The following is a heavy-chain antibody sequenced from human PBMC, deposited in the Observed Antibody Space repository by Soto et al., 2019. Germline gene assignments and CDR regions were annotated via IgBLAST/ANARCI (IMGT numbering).Heavy chain of an antibody. Sequence: PSETLSLTCTVSGGSISSGDYYWSWIRQPPGKGLEWIGYIYYSGSTYYNPSLKSRVTISVDTSKNQFSLKLSSVTAADTAVYYCARALYSSSSGNWFDPWGQGTLVTVSS. V-gene: IGHV4-30-4*01. CDR3: ARALYSSSSGNWFDP. CDR2: IYYSGST. D-gene: IGHD6-6*01. CDR1: GGSISSGDYY. J-gene: IGHJ5*02.